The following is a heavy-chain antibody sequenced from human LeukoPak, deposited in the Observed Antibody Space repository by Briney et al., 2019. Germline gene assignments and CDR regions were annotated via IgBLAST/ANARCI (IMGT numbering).Heavy chain of an antibody. CDR3: ARAGFRYSSSWYYYGMDV. CDR2: IYYSGST. Sequence: PSETLSLTCAVSGGSISSGGYSWSWIRQPPGKGLEWIGYIYYSGSTYYNPSLKSRVTISVDTSKNQFSLKLSSVTAADTAVYYCARAGFRYSSSWYYYGMDVWGQGTTVTVSS. J-gene: IGHJ6*02. D-gene: IGHD6-13*01. CDR1: GGSISSGGYS. V-gene: IGHV4-30-4*08.